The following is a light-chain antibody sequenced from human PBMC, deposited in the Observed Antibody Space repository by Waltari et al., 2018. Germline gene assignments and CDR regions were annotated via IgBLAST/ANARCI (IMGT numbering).Light chain of an antibody. J-gene: IGKJ1*01. Sequence: DIQMTQSPSTLSASVGDRVTITCRASQTINGWLAWYQQKPGKAPELLIHDASTLESGVPPRFSGSGSGTEFTLTISSVQPEDVATYYCQQYLLFWTFGQGTKVDIK. CDR3: QQYLLFWT. CDR1: QTINGW. CDR2: DAS. V-gene: IGKV1-5*01.